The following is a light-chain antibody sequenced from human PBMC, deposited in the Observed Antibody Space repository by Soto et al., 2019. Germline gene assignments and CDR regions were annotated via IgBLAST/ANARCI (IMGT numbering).Light chain of an antibody. CDR2: AAS. V-gene: IGKV1-39*01. J-gene: IGKJ1*01. CDR3: QQSYSTPRT. Sequence: DIQMTQSPSSLSASLGARVTITCRASQSTSRYLNWYQQKPGKAPKLLIYAASSLQSGVPSRFSGSGSGTDFTLTISSLQPEDFATYYCQQSYSTPRTFDQGTKVEIK. CDR1: QSTSRY.